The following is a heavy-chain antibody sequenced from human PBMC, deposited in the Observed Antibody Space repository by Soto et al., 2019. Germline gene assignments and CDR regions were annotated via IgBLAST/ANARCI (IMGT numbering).Heavy chain of an antibody. J-gene: IGHJ4*02. Sequence: SETLSLNYTVSCGSILSSSYYWGWIRQPPGKGLEWIGSIYYSGSTYYNPSLKSRVTISVDTSKNQFSLKLSSVTAADTAVYYCARHETLGVIDYWGQGTLVTVS. CDR3: ARHETLGVIDY. V-gene: IGHV4-39*01. CDR2: IYYSGST. D-gene: IGHD3-22*01. CDR1: CGSILSSSYY.